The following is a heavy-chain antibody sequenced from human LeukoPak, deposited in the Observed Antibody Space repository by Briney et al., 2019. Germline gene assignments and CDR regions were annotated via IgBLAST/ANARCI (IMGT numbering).Heavy chain of an antibody. CDR1: GGSITSYY. CDR3: ARDSGTTGEVKFDP. Sequence: SETLSLTCTVSGGSITSYYWSWIRQPAGKGLEWIGRIYVTESTTYNPSLKNRVTISIDTSKNQFSLKLTSVTAADTAVYYCARDSGTTGEVKFDPWGQGTLVTVSS. V-gene: IGHV4-4*07. CDR2: IYVTEST. J-gene: IGHJ5*02. D-gene: IGHD3-10*01.